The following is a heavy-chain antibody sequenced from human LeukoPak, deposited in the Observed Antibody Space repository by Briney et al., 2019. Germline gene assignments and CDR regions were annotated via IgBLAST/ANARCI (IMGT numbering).Heavy chain of an antibody. V-gene: IGHV4-59*08. J-gene: IGHJ4*02. D-gene: IGHD1-14*01. CDR2: IYYSGST. CDR3: ARHNREDPFDY. Sequence: SETLSLTCTVSGGSISSYYWSWIRQPPGKGPEWIGYIYYSGSTNYNPSLKSRVTISVDTSKNQFSLKLSSVTAADTAVYYCARHNREDPFDYWGQGTLVTVSS. CDR1: GGSISSYY.